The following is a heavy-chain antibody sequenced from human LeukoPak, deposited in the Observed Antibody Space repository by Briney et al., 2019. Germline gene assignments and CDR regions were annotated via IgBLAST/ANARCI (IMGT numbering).Heavy chain of an antibody. V-gene: IGHV4-34*01. Sequence: GSLRLSCAASGFTFSTYWMNWIRQPPGKGLEWIGEINHSGSTNYNPSLKSRVTISVDTSKNQFSLKLSSVTAADTAVYYCASLFNRGYCSSTSCYYFDYWGQGTLVTVSS. D-gene: IGHD2-2*01. CDR3: ASLFNRGYCSSTSCYYFDY. CDR2: INHSGST. CDR1: GFTFSTYW. J-gene: IGHJ4*02.